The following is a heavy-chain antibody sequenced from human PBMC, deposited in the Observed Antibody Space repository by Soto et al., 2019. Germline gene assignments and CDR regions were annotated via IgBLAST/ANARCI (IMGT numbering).Heavy chain of an antibody. V-gene: IGHV4-31*03. CDR2: IYYSGST. Sequence: QVQLQESGPGLVKPSQTLSITCTVSGGSISSGGYYWSWIRQHPGKGLEWIGYIYYSGSTYYNPSLKSRVTSSVDTSKNQFSLKLSSVTAADMVVYYCARDTLAAGKAFDIWGQGTMVTVSS. D-gene: IGHD2-15*01. CDR1: GGSISSGGYY. J-gene: IGHJ3*02. CDR3: ARDTLAAGKAFDI.